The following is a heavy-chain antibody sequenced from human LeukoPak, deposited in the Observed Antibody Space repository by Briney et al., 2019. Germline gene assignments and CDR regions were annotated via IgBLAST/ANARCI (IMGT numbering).Heavy chain of an antibody. CDR3: AKPYGGLYYFYGVDV. V-gene: IGHV3-30*18. CDR1: EFTFRSYA. Sequence: GGSLRHSCAASEFTFRSYAMPWVRQAPGKGLEWVAVISYDGSKRYYADSVKGQFTISRDNSKNTLYLQMNSLRTEDTAVYYCAKPYGGLYYFYGVDVWGQGTTVTVSS. CDR2: ISYDGSKR. J-gene: IGHJ6*02. D-gene: IGHD4-23*01.